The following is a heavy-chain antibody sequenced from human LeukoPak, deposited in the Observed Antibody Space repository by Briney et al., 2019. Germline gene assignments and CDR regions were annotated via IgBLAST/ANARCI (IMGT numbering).Heavy chain of an antibody. D-gene: IGHD6-13*01. CDR1: GFTFSSYS. Sequence: PGGSLRLSCAASGFTFSSYSMNWVRQAPGKGLEWVSSISSSSSYIYYADSVKGRFTIPRDNAKNSLYLQMNSLRAEDTAVYYCARADGSFTTPFDYWGQGTLVTVSS. V-gene: IGHV3-21*01. CDR3: ARADGSFTTPFDY. J-gene: IGHJ4*02. CDR2: ISSSSSYI.